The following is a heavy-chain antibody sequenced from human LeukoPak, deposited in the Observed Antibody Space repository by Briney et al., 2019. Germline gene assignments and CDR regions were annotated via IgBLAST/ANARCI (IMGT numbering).Heavy chain of an antibody. V-gene: IGHV4-30-4*02. CDR2: IYYSGST. D-gene: IGHD3-10*01. CDR1: GGSISSGDYY. Sequence: SETLSLTCTVSGGSISSGDYYWSWIRQPPGKGLEWIGYIYYSGSTYYNPSLKSRVTISVDTSKNQFSLKLSSVTAADTAVYYCARDLGGYYVSGPNDAFDIWGQGTMVTVSS. J-gene: IGHJ3*02. CDR3: ARDLGGYYVSGPNDAFDI.